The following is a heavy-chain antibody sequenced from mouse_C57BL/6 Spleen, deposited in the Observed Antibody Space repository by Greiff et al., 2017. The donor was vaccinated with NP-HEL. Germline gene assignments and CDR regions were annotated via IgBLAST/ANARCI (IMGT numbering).Heavy chain of an antibody. CDR3: VRHITYDYDY. J-gene: IGHJ3*01. D-gene: IGHD2-4*01. CDR1: GFSFNTYA. CDR2: IRSKSNNYAT. Sequence: EVKLMESGGGLVQPKGSLKLSCAASGFSFNTYAMNWVRQAPGKGLEWVARIRSKSNNYATYYADSVKDRFTISRDDSEIMLYLQINNLKTEDTAMYYCVRHITYDYDYWGQGTLVTVSA. V-gene: IGHV10-1*01.